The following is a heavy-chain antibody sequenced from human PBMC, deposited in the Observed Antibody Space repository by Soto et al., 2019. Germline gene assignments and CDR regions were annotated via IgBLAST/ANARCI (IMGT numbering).Heavy chain of an antibody. CDR2: IYYSGTT. Sequence: PSETLSLTCTVSGGSLSNYYWSWIRQPPGKGLEWIGYIYYSGTTNYNPSLKSRVTISVDTSKNQFSLKLRSVTAADTAVYYCARLGRGASSGFDYWGQGTMVTVSS. V-gene: IGHV4-59*01. CDR3: ARLGRGASSGFDY. CDR1: GGSLSNYY. D-gene: IGHD3-16*01. J-gene: IGHJ4*02.